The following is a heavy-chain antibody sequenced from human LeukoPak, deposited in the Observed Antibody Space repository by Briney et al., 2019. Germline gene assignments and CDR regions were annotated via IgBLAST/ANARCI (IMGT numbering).Heavy chain of an antibody. J-gene: IGHJ4*02. D-gene: IGHD6-13*01. V-gene: IGHV3-23*01. Sequence: GGSLRLSCAASGFTFSSYAMSWVRQAPGKGLEWVSAISGSGGSTYYADSVKGQFTISRDNSKNTLYLQMNSLRAEDTAVYYCAKGPTLMAAAGQDDYWGQGTLVTVSS. CDR2: ISGSGGST. CDR3: AKGPTLMAAAGQDDY. CDR1: GFTFSSYA.